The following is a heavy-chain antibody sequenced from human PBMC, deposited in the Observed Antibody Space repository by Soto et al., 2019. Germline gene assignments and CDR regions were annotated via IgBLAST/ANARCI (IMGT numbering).Heavy chain of an antibody. V-gene: IGHV3-7*01. CDR3: ATRGYCSGGSCSQVVDY. J-gene: IGHJ4*02. Sequence: EVQLVESGGGLVQTGGSLRLSCAASGFSFGTYWMSWVRQAPGKGLEWVANIKQDGSEKYYVDSVKGRFTISRDNAKNSLYLQMNSLRGEDTAVYYCATRGYCSGGSCSQVVDYWGQGTLVIVSS. CDR1: GFSFGTYW. CDR2: IKQDGSEK. D-gene: IGHD2-15*01.